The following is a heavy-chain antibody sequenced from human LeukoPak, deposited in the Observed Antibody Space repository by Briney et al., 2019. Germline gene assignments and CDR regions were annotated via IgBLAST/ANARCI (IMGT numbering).Heavy chain of an antibody. CDR2: IYDIDCT. V-gene: IGHV4-59*02. CDR3: ARGGTGHAGYFDY. J-gene: IGHJ4*02. CDR1: GGAVGSSY. Sequence: SETLSLTCTVSGGAVGSSYWSWVRQPPGRGLEWIGYIYDIDCTNFNPSFESRVTISVDTPRSQFFLRLSSVTAADTAVYYCARGGTGHAGYFDYWGQGTLVTVSS. D-gene: IGHD3/OR15-3a*01.